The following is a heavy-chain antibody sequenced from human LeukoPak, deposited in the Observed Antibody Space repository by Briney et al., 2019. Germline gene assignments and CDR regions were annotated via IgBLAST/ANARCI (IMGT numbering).Heavy chain of an antibody. J-gene: IGHJ4*02. CDR3: AKDNRRHYTSGPNPDSLH. D-gene: IGHD6-19*01. V-gene: IGHV3-9*01. CDR1: GFIFNNYA. CDR2: ISWNSGSI. Sequence: TGGSLRPSCAGSGFIFNNYAMHWVRQPPGKGLEWVSGISWNSGSIDYADSVKGRFTISRDNAKNSLYLQMSSLRVEDTAFYYCAKDNRRHYTSGPNPDSLHWGQGALVTVSS.